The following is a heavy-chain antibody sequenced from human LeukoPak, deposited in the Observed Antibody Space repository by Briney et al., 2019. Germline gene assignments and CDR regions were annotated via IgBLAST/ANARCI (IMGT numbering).Heavy chain of an antibody. CDR1: GFTFSSYA. CDR2: IRGSGGST. Sequence: GGSLRLSRAASGFTFSSYAMSWVRQAPGKGLEWVSAIRGSGGSTYYADSVKGRFTISRDNSKNTLYLQMNSLRAEDTAVYYCAKVRGSGSYYRRGYFDYWGQGTLVTVSS. V-gene: IGHV3-23*01. CDR3: AKVRGSGSYYRRGYFDY. D-gene: IGHD3-10*01. J-gene: IGHJ4*02.